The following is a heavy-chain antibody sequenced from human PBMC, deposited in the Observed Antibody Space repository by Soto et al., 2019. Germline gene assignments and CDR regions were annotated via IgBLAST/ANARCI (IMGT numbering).Heavy chain of an antibody. CDR3: ARDPVIVVGRGGFSDY. D-gene: IGHD3-22*01. Sequence: EVQLVESGGGLVQPGGSLRLSCAASGFTFSSYWMHWVRQAPGKGLVWVSRINSDGSSTSYADSVKGRFTISRDNAKNTLYLQMNSLRDEDTAVYYCARDPVIVVGRGGFSDYWGQGTLVTVSS. V-gene: IGHV3-74*01. J-gene: IGHJ4*02. CDR1: GFTFSSYW. CDR2: INSDGSST.